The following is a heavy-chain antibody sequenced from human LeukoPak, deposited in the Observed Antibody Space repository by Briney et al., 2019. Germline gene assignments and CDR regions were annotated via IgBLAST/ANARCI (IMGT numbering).Heavy chain of an antibody. D-gene: IGHD3/OR15-3a*01. CDR2: IYYSGNT. CDR1: GVSISSSNSY. V-gene: IGHV4-39*01. CDR3: ARQTGSGLFILP. J-gene: IGHJ4*02. Sequence: SETLSLTCTVSGVSISSSNSYWGWIRQPPGKGLEGIGSIYYSGNTYYNASLKSQVSISIDTSKNQFSLKLTSVTAADTAVYYCARQTGSGLFILPGGQGTLVTVSS.